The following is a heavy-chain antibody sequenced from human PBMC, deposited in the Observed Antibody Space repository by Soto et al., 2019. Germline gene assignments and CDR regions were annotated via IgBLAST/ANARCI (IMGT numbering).Heavy chain of an antibody. CDR2: ISAYNGNT. CDR1: GYTFTSYG. CDR3: ARVKGGAWIREPLYYYYMDV. D-gene: IGHD5-18*01. V-gene: IGHV1-18*01. J-gene: IGHJ6*03. Sequence: ASVKVSCKASGYTFTSYGISWVRQAPGQGLEWMGWISAYNGNTNYAQKLQGRVTMTTDTSTSTAYMELRSLRSDDTAVYYCARVKGGAWIREPLYYYYMDVWGKGTTVTVSS.